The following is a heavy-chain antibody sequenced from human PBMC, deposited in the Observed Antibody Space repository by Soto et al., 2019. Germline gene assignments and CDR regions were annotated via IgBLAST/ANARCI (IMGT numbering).Heavy chain of an antibody. V-gene: IGHV3-66*01. CDR2: IYSGGST. CDR1: GFTVSSNY. Sequence: GGSLRLSCAASGFTVSSNYMSWVRQAPGKGLEWVSVIYSGGSTYYADSVKGRFTISRDNSKNTLYLQMNSLRAEDTAVYYCASAFCSSTSCFDAFDIWGQGTMVTVSS. D-gene: IGHD2-2*01. CDR3: ASAFCSSTSCFDAFDI. J-gene: IGHJ3*02.